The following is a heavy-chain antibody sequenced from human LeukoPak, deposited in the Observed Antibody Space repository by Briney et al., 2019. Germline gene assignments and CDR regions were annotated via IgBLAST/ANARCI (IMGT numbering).Heavy chain of an antibody. CDR3: ARDEKQGFDP. Sequence: SETLSLTCTASGGSISSYYWSWIRQPPGKGLEWIGYIYYSGSTNYNPSLKSRVTISVDTSKNQFSLKLSSVTAADTAVYYCARDEKQGFDPWGQGTLVTVSS. CDR1: GGSISSYY. J-gene: IGHJ5*02. CDR2: IYYSGST. V-gene: IGHV4-59*01.